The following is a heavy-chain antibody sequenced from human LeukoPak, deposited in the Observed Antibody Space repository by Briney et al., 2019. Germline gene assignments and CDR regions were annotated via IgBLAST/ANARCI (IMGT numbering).Heavy chain of an antibody. CDR2: IYYSGST. Sequence: TLSLTXTVSGGSISSGGYYWGWIRQHPGKGLEWIGYIYYSGSTYYNPSLKRRVTISVDKSKKQFSLKLSSVTAADTAVYYCARVFVYCSSTSCSYIDYWGQGTLVTVSS. CDR3: ARVFVYCSSTSCSYIDY. J-gene: IGHJ4*02. CDR1: GGSISSGGYY. V-gene: IGHV4-31*03. D-gene: IGHD2-2*01.